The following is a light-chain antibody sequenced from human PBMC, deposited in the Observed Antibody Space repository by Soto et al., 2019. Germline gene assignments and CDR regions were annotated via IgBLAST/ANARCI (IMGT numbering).Light chain of an antibody. CDR2: AAS. V-gene: IGKV3-15*01. J-gene: IGKJ5*01. CDR1: QSVSSN. CDR3: QQYNNWPIT. Sequence: DKVMTQSPATLSVSPGDRATLSCRASQSVSSNLAWYQQKPGQAPRLLIYAASTRATDIPARFSGSGSGTEFTLTISSLQSEDFAIYYCQQYNNWPITFGQGTRLEIK.